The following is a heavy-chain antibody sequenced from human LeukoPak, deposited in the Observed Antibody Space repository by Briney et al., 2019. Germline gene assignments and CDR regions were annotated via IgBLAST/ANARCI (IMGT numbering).Heavy chain of an antibody. CDR1: GFTFDDYA. D-gene: IGHD2-15*01. V-gene: IGHV3-43*02. CDR3: AKDIGQFCSGGSCYDDAFDI. J-gene: IGHJ3*02. Sequence: GRSLRLSCAASGFTFDDYAMHWVRQAPGKGLEWVSLISGDGGSTYYADSVKGRFTISRDNSKNSLYLQMDSLRTEDTALYYCAKDIGQFCSGGSCYDDAFDIWGQGTMVTVSS. CDR2: ISGDGGST.